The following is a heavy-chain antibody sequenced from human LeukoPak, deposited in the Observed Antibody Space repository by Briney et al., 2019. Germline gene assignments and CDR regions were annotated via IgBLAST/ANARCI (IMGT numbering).Heavy chain of an antibody. D-gene: IGHD2-2*01. V-gene: IGHV4-4*07. CDR3: ARESEEAGYCSSTSCLNDAFDI. J-gene: IGHJ3*02. CDR2: IYTSGST. CDR1: GGSISSYY. Sequence: SETLSLTCTVSGGSISSYYWSWIRQPAGKGLEWIGRIYTSGSTNYNPSLKSRVTMSVDTSKNQFSLKLSSVTAADTAVYYCARESEEAGYCSSTSCLNDAFDIWGQGTMATVSS.